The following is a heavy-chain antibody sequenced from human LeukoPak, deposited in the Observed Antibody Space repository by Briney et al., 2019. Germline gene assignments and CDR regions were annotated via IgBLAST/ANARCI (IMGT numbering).Heavy chain of an antibody. CDR3: ATAGYYDSSGYYMDV. D-gene: IGHD3-22*01. Sequence: ASVKVSCKVSGYTLTELSMHWVRQAPGKGLEWMGGFDPEDGETIYAQKFQGRVTMTEDTSTDTAYMELSSLRSEDTAVCYCATAGYYDSSGYYMDVWGKGTTVTVSS. J-gene: IGHJ6*03. V-gene: IGHV1-24*01. CDR1: GYTLTELS. CDR2: FDPEDGET.